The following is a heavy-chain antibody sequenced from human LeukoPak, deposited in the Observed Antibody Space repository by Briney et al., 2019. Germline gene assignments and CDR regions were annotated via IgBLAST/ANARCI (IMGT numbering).Heavy chain of an antibody. J-gene: IGHJ3*02. Sequence: SETLSLTCTVSGGSISSSLYYWGWIRQPPGTGLEWIVIIYYSGSTYYNPSLESRVTISVETSKNQVSLRLSSVTAADTAVYYCARQGAGGRAFDIWGQGTMVTVSS. CDR3: ARQGAGGRAFDI. D-gene: IGHD6-19*01. CDR2: IYYSGST. V-gene: IGHV4-39*01. CDR1: GGSISSSLYY.